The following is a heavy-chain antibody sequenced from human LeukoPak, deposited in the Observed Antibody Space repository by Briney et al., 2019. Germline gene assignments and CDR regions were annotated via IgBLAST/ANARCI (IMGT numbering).Heavy chain of an antibody. CDR2: IYSNGYT. J-gene: IGHJ3*01. D-gene: IGHD5-24*01. CDR3: TSRGFRLPLDAFDV. V-gene: IGHV4-39*01. Sequence: SETLSLTCTVSGGPITRSAYYWVWVRQSPGRGLEWLGSIYSNGYTYYNPSFESRVTIAIETSKNQFSLKMTSVTAADTAAYYCTSRGFRLPLDAFDVWGQGTRVAVSS. CDR1: GGPITRSAYY.